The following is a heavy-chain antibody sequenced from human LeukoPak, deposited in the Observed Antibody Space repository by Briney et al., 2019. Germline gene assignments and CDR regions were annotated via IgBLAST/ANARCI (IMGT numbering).Heavy chain of an antibody. V-gene: IGHV3-53*01. CDR1: GFIVSSNY. CDR2: ISGGGTT. J-gene: IGHJ6*02. D-gene: IGHD2-2*01. Sequence: TGGSLRFSCAVSGFIVSSNYMSRVRQAPGKGLESVSVISGGGTTYYADSVKGRFTMSRDNSKNTLYLHMNSLRADDTAVYFCARRGSNREDCSSTDCYGYGMDVWGQGTTVTVSS. CDR3: ARRGSNREDCSSTDCYGYGMDV.